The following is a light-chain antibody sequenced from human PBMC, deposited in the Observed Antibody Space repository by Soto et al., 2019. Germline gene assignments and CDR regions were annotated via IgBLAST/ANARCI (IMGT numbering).Light chain of an antibody. CDR3: QQYNTYST. Sequence: EIVLTQSPGTLSLSPGESATLSCRASRSLDSGQLAWYQQKVGRAPRLLIHDAFMRATGIPDRFSGSGSGTDFTLTISSLQPDDFATYYCQQYNTYSTFGQGTRLEIK. J-gene: IGKJ5*01. V-gene: IGKV3-20*01. CDR2: DAF. CDR1: RSLDSGQ.